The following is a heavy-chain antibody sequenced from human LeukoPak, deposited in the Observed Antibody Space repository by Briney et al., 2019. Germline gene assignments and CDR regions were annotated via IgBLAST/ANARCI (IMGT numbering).Heavy chain of an antibody. CDR1: GFTFSSYG. Sequence: EGSLRLSCAASGFTFSSYGMHWVRQAPGKGLEWVAVIWYDGSNKYYADSVKGRFTISRDNSKNTLYLQMNSLRAEDTAVYYCARGHFYDYVWGSYDYWGQGTLVTVSS. CDR3: ARGHFYDYVWGSYDY. CDR2: IWYDGSNK. D-gene: IGHD3-16*01. J-gene: IGHJ4*02. V-gene: IGHV3-33*08.